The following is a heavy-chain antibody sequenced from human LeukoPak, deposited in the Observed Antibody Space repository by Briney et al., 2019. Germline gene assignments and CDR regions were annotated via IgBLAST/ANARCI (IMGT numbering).Heavy chain of an antibody. Sequence: SGGSLRLSCAASGFTFSSYSMNWVRQAPGKGLEWVSSISSSSSYIYYADSVKGRFTISRDNAKNSLYLQMNGLRAEDTAVYYCARDGFGVADYYYYYMDVWGKGTTVTVSS. CDR1: GFTFSSYS. D-gene: IGHD3-3*01. J-gene: IGHJ6*03. V-gene: IGHV3-21*01. CDR2: ISSSSSYI. CDR3: ARDGFGVADYYYYYMDV.